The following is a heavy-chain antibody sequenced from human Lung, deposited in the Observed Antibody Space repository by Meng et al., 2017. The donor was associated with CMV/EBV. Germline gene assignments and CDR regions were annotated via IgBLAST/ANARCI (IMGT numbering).Heavy chain of an antibody. J-gene: IGHJ6*02. CDR1: GFTFRSFA. Sequence: GGSLRLSCAAYGFTFRSFAMHWVRQAPGKGLEWVAVIRYDGSNKYYADSVKGRFTISRDNSKDRLYLQMNRLRAEDTAVYYCAKAISGNITICGVYYYYGRDVWGQGTTVTVSS. D-gene: IGHD3-3*01. V-gene: IGHV3-30*02. CDR2: IRYDGSNK. CDR3: AKAISGNITICGVYYYYGRDV.